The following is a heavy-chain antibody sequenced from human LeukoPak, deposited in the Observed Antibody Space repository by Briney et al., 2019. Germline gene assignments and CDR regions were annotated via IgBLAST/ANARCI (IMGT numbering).Heavy chain of an antibody. V-gene: IGHV4-59*01. J-gene: IGHJ2*01. D-gene: IGHD3-22*01. CDR1: GGSISSYY. CDR2: IYYSGST. Sequence: SETLSLTCTVSGGSISSYYWSWIRQPPGKGLEWIGDIYYSGSTNYNPSPKKRGTISVYTSKNQFSLTLTSVPAADTAVYYCARDYYDSSGYYYPYWYFDLWGRGTLVTVSS. CDR3: ARDYYDSSGYYYPYWYFDL.